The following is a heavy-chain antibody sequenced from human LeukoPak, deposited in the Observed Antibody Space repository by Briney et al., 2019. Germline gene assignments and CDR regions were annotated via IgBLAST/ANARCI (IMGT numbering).Heavy chain of an antibody. CDR2: ISYDGSNK. CDR3: ATGDILVVPAATF. J-gene: IGHJ4*02. Sequence: GRSLRLSCAASGFTFSSYGMHWVRQAPGKGLEWVAVISYDGSNKYYADSVKGRFTISRDNSKNTLYLQMNSLRAEDTAVYYCATGDILVVPAATFWGQGTLVTVSS. D-gene: IGHD2-2*01. V-gene: IGHV3-30*03. CDR1: GFTFSSYG.